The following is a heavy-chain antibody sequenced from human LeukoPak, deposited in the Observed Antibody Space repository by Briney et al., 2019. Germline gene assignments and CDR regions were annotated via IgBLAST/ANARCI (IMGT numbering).Heavy chain of an antibody. Sequence: GSSVKVSCKASGGTFSSYAISWVRQAPGQGLEWMGRIIPILGIANYAQKFQGRVTITADKSTSTAYMELSSLRSEDTAVYYCARGGIAAAGTYYYYGMDVWGQGTTVTVSS. J-gene: IGHJ6*02. V-gene: IGHV1-69*04. D-gene: IGHD6-13*01. CDR3: ARGGIAAAGTYYYYGMDV. CDR1: GGTFSSYA. CDR2: IIPILGIA.